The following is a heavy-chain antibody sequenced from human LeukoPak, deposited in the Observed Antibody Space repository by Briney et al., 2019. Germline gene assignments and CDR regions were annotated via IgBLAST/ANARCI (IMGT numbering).Heavy chain of an antibody. CDR3: ARVCDIVVGPAAEDYRLDF. Sequence: VASVKVSCKASGYTFTSYYMHWLRQAPGQGIEWMGMINPSVGSTSYAQQFHGKVTMTRDTSTSIVYTELSRMRSADTAVYYCARVCDIVVGPAAEDYRLDFWGQGTTVTVSS. J-gene: IGHJ6*02. V-gene: IGHV1-46*01. D-gene: IGHD2-2*01. CDR2: INPSVGST. CDR1: GYTFTSYY.